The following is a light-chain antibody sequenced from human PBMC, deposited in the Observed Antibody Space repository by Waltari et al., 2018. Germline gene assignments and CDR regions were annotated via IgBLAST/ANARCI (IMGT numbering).Light chain of an antibody. CDR3: QHYVRLPVT. CDR1: HSVSHP. CDR2: SAS. J-gene: IGKJ1*01. V-gene: IGKV3-20*01. Sequence: SCLASHSVSHPLPWYQQKLLQSPRLLTYSASSVATSVPDRFSGSGSGREFSLTISRMAPEAFAVYYCQHYVRLPVTFVQGSRVEIK.